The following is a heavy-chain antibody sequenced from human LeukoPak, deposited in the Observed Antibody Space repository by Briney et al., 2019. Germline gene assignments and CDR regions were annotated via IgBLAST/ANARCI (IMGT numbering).Heavy chain of an antibody. CDR2: IIPIFGTA. CDR1: GGTFSSYA. V-gene: IGHV1-69*13. J-gene: IGHJ3*02. CDR3: ARDRERAPIDAFDI. Sequence: GASVKVSCKASGGTFSSYAISWVRQAPGQGLEWMGGIIPIFGTANYAQKFQGRVTITADESTSTAYMELSSLRSEDTAVYYCARDRERAPIDAFDIWGQGTMVTVSS.